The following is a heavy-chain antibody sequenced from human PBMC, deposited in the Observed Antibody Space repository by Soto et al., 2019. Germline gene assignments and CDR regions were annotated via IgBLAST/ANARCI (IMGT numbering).Heavy chain of an antibody. CDR2: INPNSGGA. D-gene: IGHD3-10*01. CDR1: GYTFTGYY. J-gene: IGHJ6*02. CDR3: ARAGQDYGSGSYYNHYYYYGMDV. V-gene: IGHV1-2*02. Sequence: ASVKVSCKASGYTFTGYYMHWVRQAPGQGLEWMGWINPNSGGANYAQKFQGRVTMTRDTSISTAYMELSRLRSDDTAVYYCARAGQDYGSGSYYNHYYYYGMDVWGQGTTVTVSS.